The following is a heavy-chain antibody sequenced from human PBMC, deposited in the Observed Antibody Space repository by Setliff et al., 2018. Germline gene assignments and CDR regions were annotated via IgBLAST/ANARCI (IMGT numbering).Heavy chain of an antibody. V-gene: IGHV3-23*01. D-gene: IGHD3-16*02. CDR1: GFTFSSYA. CDR2: MSASGTST. CDR3: ARRNYRTALDY. Sequence: PGGSLRLSCATSGFTFSSYAMSWVRQAPGKGLEWVSAMSASGTSTYYADSVKGRFTISRDNSRNTLFLQMNSLSAEDTAVYFCARRNYRTALDYWGQGTLVTVSS. J-gene: IGHJ4*02.